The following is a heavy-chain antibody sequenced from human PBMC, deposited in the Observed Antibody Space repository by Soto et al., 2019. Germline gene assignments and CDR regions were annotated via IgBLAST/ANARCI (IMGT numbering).Heavy chain of an antibody. CDR3: VTGYHSDY. CDR1: GISTSSYW. D-gene: IGHD5-18*01. CDR2: IKKDGTEK. V-gene: IGHV3-7*03. Sequence: GGSLRLSCAGSGISTSSYWMGWVRQAPGRGLEWVASIKKDGTEKYYMDSLKGRFTISRDNALNSVYLQMNSLRAEDTAVYFCVTGYHSDYWGQGTLVTVS. J-gene: IGHJ4*02.